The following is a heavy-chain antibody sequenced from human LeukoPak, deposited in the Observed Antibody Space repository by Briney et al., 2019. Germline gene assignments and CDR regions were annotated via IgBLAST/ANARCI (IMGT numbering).Heavy chain of an antibody. Sequence: GGSLRLSCAASGFTFSSYAMSWVREAPEKGVEGVSAISASGGSTYHADSVEGRLTISRDNYKNTVNLQMNSLRGEDTAVYYCVKVGGSGYYPDIWGQGTMVTVSS. CDR2: ISASGGST. J-gene: IGHJ3*02. V-gene: IGHV3-23*01. CDR3: VKVGGSGYYPDI. D-gene: IGHD3-22*01. CDR1: GFTFSSYA.